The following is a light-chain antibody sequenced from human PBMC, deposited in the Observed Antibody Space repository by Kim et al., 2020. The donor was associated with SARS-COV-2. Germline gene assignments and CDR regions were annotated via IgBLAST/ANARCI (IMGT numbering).Light chain of an antibody. V-gene: IGKV1-5*01. CDR3: QEYTSDSWT. J-gene: IGKJ1*01. Sequence: GDRVTITCRASQSINIWLAWYQQKPGKAPNLLIYDASNLETGVPSTFSGSGSGTQFTLTISSLQPDDFATYYCQEYTSDSWTFGQGTKV. CDR2: DAS. CDR1: QSINIW.